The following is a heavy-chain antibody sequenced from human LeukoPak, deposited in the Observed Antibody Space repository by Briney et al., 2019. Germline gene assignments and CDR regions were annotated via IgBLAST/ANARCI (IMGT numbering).Heavy chain of an antibody. J-gene: IGHJ4*02. CDR2: IWYDGSNK. Sequence: GRSLRLSCAASGFTFSSYGMHWVREARGKALECVGVIWYDGSNKYYADSVKGRFTISRDNSKNTLYLQMNSLRAEDTAVYYCARDMSGSYEAFDYWGQGTLVTVSS. V-gene: IGHV3-33*01. CDR3: ARDMSGSYEAFDY. D-gene: IGHD1-26*01. CDR1: GFTFSSYG.